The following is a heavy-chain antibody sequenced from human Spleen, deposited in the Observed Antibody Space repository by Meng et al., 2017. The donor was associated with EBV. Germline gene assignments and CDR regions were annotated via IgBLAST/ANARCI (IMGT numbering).Heavy chain of an antibody. J-gene: IGHJ4*02. Sequence: QGRAQESGPGLVRPSGTLPLTCAGSADSINSSNWWNWLRQPPGKGLEWIGEIYHSGSTNYNPSLKSRVTISVDKSRNQFSLELSSVTAADTAIYYCAIKGSLAPIAAAGAVDYWGQGTLVTVSS. CDR2: IYHSGST. D-gene: IGHD6-13*01. V-gene: IGHV4-4*02. CDR1: ADSINSSNW. CDR3: AIKGSLAPIAAAGAVDY.